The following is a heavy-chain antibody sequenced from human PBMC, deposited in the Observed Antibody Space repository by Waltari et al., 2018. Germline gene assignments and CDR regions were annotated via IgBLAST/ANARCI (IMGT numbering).Heavy chain of an antibody. CDR1: GDSIKNFY. CDR2: MYPSGAT. J-gene: IGHJ3*01. CDR3: ARRVGNDAFDV. D-gene: IGHD3-16*01. Sequence: QVELQESGPGLVRPSETLSLTCNVSGDSIKNFYWTWIRQSAGKTLEWIGLMYPSGATNYNPALRSRGTMSVDTSENQVSLKLTSVTAADTAVYYCARRVGNDAFDVWGQGTRVTVSS. V-gene: IGHV4-4*07.